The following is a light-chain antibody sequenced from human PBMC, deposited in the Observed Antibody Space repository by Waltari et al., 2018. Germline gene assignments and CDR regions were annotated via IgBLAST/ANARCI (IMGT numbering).Light chain of an antibody. CDR3: QSYDISLSGSL. Sequence: SVLTPPPSVSGAPGQRVPIPCTGTRSHIGGGYAVPRYQPLPGTAPKLLIYNNNNRPSGVPDRFSGSKSGTSASLAITGLQAEDEADYYCQSYDISLSGSLFGGGTKLTVL. J-gene: IGLJ2*01. CDR2: NNN. V-gene: IGLV1-40*01. CDR1: RSHIGGGYA.